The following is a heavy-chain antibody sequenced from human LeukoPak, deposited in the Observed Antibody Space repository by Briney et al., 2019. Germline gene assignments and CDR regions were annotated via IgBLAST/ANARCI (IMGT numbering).Heavy chain of an antibody. CDR1: GFTVSSNY. J-gene: IGHJ4*02. V-gene: IGHV3-48*01. CDR2: ISSSSSTI. Sequence: GGSLGLSCAASGFTVSSNYMSWVRQAPGKGLEWVSYISSSSSTIYYADSVKGRFTISRDNAKNSLYLQMNSLRAEDTAVYYCAREGGYSGPWEEYYFDYWGQGTLVTVSS. D-gene: IGHD5-12*01. CDR3: AREGGYSGPWEEYYFDY.